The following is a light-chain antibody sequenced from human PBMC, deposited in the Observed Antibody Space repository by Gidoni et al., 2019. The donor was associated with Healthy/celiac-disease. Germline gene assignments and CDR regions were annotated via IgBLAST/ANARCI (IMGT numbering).Light chain of an antibody. V-gene: IGLV1-44*01. CDR1: SSNIGSNT. CDR3: AAGDDSLNGPV. Sequence: SISCSGSSSNIGSNTVNWYQQLPGTAPKLLIYSNNQRPSGVPDRFSGSKSGTPASLAISGLQSEDEADYYCAAGDDSLNGPVFGGGTKLTVL. CDR2: SNN. J-gene: IGLJ2*01.